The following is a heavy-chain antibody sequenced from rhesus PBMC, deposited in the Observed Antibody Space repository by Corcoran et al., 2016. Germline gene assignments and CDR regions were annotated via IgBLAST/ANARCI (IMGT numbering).Heavy chain of an antibody. V-gene: IGHV4-122*02. CDR3: ARDPATGTTEIVDY. CDR1: GGSISSGYYY. J-gene: IGHJ4*01. D-gene: IGHD1-26*01. CDR2: IPYSGTT. Sequence: QVQLQESGPGLVKPSETLSLTCAVSGGSISSGYYYWSWIRQPPGKGLEWIGYIPYSGTTSYNPSLKIRVTISRDTSKTQFSLKLSSVTAADTAVYYCARDPATGTTEIVDYWGQGVLVTVSS.